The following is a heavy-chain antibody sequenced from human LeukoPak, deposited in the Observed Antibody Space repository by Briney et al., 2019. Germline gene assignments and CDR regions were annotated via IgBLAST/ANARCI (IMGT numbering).Heavy chain of an antibody. CDR1: GGTFSSYA. CDR2: SIPIFGTA. Sequence: SVKVSCKASGGTFSSYAISWVRQAPGQGLEWMGGSIPIFGTANYAQKFQGRVTITADKSTSTAYMELSSLRSEDTAVYYCAREGPGDLIDYWGQGTLVTVSS. V-gene: IGHV1-69*06. J-gene: IGHJ4*02. D-gene: IGHD1-26*01. CDR3: AREGPGDLIDY.